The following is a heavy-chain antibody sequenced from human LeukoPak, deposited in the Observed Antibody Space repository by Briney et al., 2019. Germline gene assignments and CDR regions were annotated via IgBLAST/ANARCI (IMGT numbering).Heavy chain of an antibody. D-gene: IGHD1-7*01. Sequence: SVKVSCKASGGTFSSYTISWVRQAPGQGLEWMGRIIPILGIANYAQKFQGRVTITADKSTSTAYMELSSLRSEDTAVYYCARVCRFGGNYACWGQGTLVTVSS. CDR3: ARVCRFGGNYAC. J-gene: IGHJ4*02. CDR1: GGTFSSYT. V-gene: IGHV1-69*02. CDR2: IIPILGIA.